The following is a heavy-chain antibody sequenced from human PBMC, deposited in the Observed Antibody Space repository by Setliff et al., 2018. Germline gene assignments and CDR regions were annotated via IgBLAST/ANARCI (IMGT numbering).Heavy chain of an antibody. V-gene: IGHV1-46*01. CDR2: INPSGGST. CDR3: ARAGNYNFWSGYPPYYYYYGMDV. D-gene: IGHD3-3*01. CDR1: GYTFTSYY. Sequence: ASVKVSCQASGYTFTSYYMHWVRQAPGQGLEWMGIINPSGGSTSYAQKFQGRVTMTRDTSTSTVYMELSSLRSEDTAVYYCARAGNYNFWSGYPPYYYYYGMDVWGQGTTVTVSS. J-gene: IGHJ6*02.